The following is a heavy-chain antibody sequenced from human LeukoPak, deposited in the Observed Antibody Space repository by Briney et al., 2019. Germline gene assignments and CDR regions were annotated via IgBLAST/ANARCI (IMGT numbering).Heavy chain of an antibody. CDR1: GYTFTSYY. Sequence: GASVKVSCKASGYTFTSYYMHWVRQAPGQGLEWMGIINPSGGSTSYAQKFQGRVTMTRDMSTSTVYMELSRLRSDDTAVYYCARELLWFGELLFPLGYWGQGTLVTVSS. V-gene: IGHV1-46*01. J-gene: IGHJ4*02. CDR2: INPSGGST. D-gene: IGHD3-10*01. CDR3: ARELLWFGELLFPLGY.